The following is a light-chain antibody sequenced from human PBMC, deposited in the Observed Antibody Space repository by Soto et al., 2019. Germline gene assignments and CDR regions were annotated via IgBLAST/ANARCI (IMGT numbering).Light chain of an antibody. CDR1: QSISSY. Sequence: TQSPSSLSASVGDRVTITCRASQSISSYLAWYQQKPGLAPRLLIYDASSRATGIPDRFSGSGSGTDFTLTISRLEPEDFAVYYCQQYGSSPITFGQGTRLEI. CDR3: QQYGSSPIT. V-gene: IGKV3D-20*01. CDR2: DAS. J-gene: IGKJ5*01.